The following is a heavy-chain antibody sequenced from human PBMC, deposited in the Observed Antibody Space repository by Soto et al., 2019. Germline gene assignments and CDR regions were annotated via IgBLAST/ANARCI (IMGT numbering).Heavy chain of an antibody. J-gene: IGHJ4*02. CDR1: GFSLSTDDVG. V-gene: IGHV2-5*02. CDR2: IYWDDDK. Sequence: GPTLVNPTQTLTRTCTFSGFSLSTDDVGVGWIRQPPGKALDWLAVIYWDDDKRYSPSLKSRLTITKDTSKNQVLLTMTNMDPVDTATYFCARSKYSISSFDYWGQGALVTVSP. CDR3: ARSKYSISSFDY. D-gene: IGHD6-6*01.